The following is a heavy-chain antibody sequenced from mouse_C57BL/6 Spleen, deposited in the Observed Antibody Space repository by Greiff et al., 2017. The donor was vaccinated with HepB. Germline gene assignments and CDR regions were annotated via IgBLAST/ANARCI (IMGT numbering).Heavy chain of an antibody. Sequence: DVQLVESGGGLVKPGGSLKLSCAASGFTFSSYAMSWVRQTPEKRLEWVATISDGGSYTYYPDNVKGRFTISRDNAKNNLYLQMSHLKSEDTAMYYCARGQAWFAYWGQGTLVTVSA. CDR1: GFTFSSYA. V-gene: IGHV5-4*01. J-gene: IGHJ3*01. CDR2: ISDGGSYT. CDR3: ARGQAWFAY.